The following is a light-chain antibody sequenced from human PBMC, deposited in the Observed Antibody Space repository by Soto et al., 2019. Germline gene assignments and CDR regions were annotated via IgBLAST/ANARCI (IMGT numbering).Light chain of an antibody. V-gene: IGLV1-44*01. J-gene: IGLJ1*01. Sequence: QSVLTQPPSASGTPGQWVTISCSGSSSNIGSNSVSWYQQLPGAAPKLLVYSYTQRPSGVPDRFSGSKSRTSASLAISGLQSEDEGDYYCAAWDNSLRIYVFGTGTKLTVL. CDR1: SSNIGSNS. CDR3: AAWDNSLRIYV. CDR2: SYT.